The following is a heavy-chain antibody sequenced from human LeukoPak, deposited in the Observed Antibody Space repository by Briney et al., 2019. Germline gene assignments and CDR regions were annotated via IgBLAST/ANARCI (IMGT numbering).Heavy chain of an antibody. V-gene: IGHV4-39*07. Sequence: RSSETLSLTCTVSGGSISTSNYYWSWIRQPPGKGLEWIGEINRSGSTNYNPSLKSRVTISVDTSKNQFSLKLRSVTAADTAVYYCARVLYYYYYHMDVWGKGTTVTVSS. CDR3: ARVLYYYYYHMDV. CDR1: GGSISTSNYY. J-gene: IGHJ6*03. CDR2: INRSGST.